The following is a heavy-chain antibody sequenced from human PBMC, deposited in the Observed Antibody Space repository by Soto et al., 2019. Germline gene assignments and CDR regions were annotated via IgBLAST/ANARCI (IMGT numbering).Heavy chain of an antibody. CDR1: GDSITSRNCY. V-gene: IGHV4-39*01. CDR2: IYYSGST. D-gene: IGHD2-2*01. J-gene: IGHJ4*02. Sequence: QLQLQESGPGLVEPSETLSLTCSVSGDSITSRNCYWGWIRQPPGKGLEWIGSIYYSGSTSYNPYLKTRVTISEDTSRNQLSLKLSSVTATDTAVYYCARHGLTTSIDQLQPVDYWGQGILVTVSS. CDR3: ARHGLTTSIDQLQPVDY.